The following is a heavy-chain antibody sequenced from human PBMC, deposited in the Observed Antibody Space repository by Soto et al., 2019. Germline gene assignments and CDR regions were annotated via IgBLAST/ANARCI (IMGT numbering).Heavy chain of an antibody. CDR3: AKDLRPGLVVPTKSEFDP. Sequence: PGRALRLSCEASGFPFNNYAMTWFRQVKGMGLEWVSTTRIGGNTDCAESVRGGFSVSRDNSKNTLYLQMTNLRAEDAAIYFCAKDLRPGLVVPTKSEFDPWGQGTQVTVSS. J-gene: IGHJ5*02. CDR2: TRIGGNT. D-gene: IGHD3-10*01. CDR1: GFPFNNYA. V-gene: IGHV3-23*01.